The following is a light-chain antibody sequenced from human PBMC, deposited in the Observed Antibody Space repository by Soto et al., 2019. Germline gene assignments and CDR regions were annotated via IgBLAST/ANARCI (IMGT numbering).Light chain of an antibody. CDR2: GAS. CDR3: QQYNNWWT. J-gene: IGKJ1*01. CDR1: QSVSSS. Sequence: EVVMTQSPATLSVSPGERATLSCRASQSVSSSLAWYQQKPGQAPRLLIYGASTRATGIPARFSGSGSETAFTLTISSLQSEDFAVYYCQQYNNWWTFGQGTKVEIK. V-gene: IGKV3-15*01.